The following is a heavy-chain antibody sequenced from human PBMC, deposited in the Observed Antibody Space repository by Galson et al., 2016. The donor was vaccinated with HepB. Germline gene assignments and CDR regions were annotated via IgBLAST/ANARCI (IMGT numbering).Heavy chain of an antibody. CDR3: ARDPDTSSKVDV. V-gene: IGHV3-30-3*01. CDR2: TSYDGGIK. J-gene: IGHJ6*02. Sequence: SLRLSCAASGFSFRSYAMHWVRQAPGKGLEWVGLTSYDGGIKFYADSVRGRFTISRDNSKNSLYLQLNSLRAEDTAVYYCARDPDTSSKVDVWGQGTSVIVSS. CDR1: GFSFRSYA. D-gene: IGHD5-18*01.